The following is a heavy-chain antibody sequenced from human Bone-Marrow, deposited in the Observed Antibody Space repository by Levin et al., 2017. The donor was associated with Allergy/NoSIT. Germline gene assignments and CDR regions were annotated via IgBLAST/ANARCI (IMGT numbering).Heavy chain of an antibody. CDR3: ASGYDILTGGFDY. J-gene: IGHJ4*02. D-gene: IGHD3-9*01. Sequence: RTSETLSLSCTVSGGSISSFYWSWIRQPPGKGLEWIGYVYKSGRSNYNPSLKSRVTISGDTSGNQFSLNLSSVTAADTAVYYCASGYDILTGGFDYWGQGTLVTVSS. CDR2: VYKSGRS. CDR1: GGSISSFY. V-gene: IGHV4-59*01.